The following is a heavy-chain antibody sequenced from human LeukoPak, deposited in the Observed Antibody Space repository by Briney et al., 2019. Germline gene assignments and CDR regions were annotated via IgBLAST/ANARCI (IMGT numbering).Heavy chain of an antibody. CDR1: GGSFSGYY. Sequence: ASETLSLTCAVYGGSFSGYYWSWIRQPPGKGLEWIGEINHSGSTNYNPSLKSRVTISVDTSKNQFSLKLSSVTAADTAVYYCASPYCSSTSCYRNAFDIWGQGTMVTVSS. CDR3: ASPYCSSTSCYRNAFDI. CDR2: INHSGST. J-gene: IGHJ3*02. V-gene: IGHV4-34*01. D-gene: IGHD2-2*01.